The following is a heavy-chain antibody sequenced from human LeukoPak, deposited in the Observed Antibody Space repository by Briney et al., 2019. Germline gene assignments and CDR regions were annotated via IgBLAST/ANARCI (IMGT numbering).Heavy chain of an antibody. V-gene: IGHV3-23*01. CDR3: AKDRETYYYDSSGYVDY. D-gene: IGHD3-22*01. Sequence: GGSLRLSCAASGFTFSSYAMSWVRQAPGKGLGWVSAISGSGGSTYYADSVKGRFTISRDNSKNTLYLQMNSLRAEDTAVYYCAKDRETYYYDSSGYVDYWGQGTLVTVSS. CDR1: GFTFSSYA. J-gene: IGHJ4*02. CDR2: ISGSGGST.